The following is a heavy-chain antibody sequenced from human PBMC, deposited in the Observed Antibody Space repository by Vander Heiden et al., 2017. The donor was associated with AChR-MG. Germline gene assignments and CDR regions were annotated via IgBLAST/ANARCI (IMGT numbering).Heavy chain of an antibody. CDR1: GYSFTSYW. V-gene: IGHV5-51*01. CDR2: IYPGDSDT. D-gene: IGHD2-2*01. J-gene: IGHJ6*02. Sequence: EVQLVQSGAEVKKPGESLKISCKGSGYSFTSYWIGWVRQLPGKGLEWMGIIYPGDSDTRYSPSFQGQVTISADKSISTAYLQWSSLKASDTAMYYCARHQHADIVVVPTSQDYYYYYGMDVWGQGTTVTVSS. CDR3: ARHQHADIVVVPTSQDYYYYYGMDV.